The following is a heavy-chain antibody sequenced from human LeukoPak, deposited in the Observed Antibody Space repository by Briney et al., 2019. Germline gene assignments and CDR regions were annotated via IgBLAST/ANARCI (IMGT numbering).Heavy chain of an antibody. CDR1: GFTFSTYG. D-gene: IGHD3-22*01. CDR2: ISGSGGST. CDR3: ARDPYYYDSSGYYHDAFDI. J-gene: IGHJ3*02. Sequence: GGSLRLSCVASGFTFSTYGMSWVRQAPGKGLEWVSAISGSGGSTYYADSVKGRFTISRDNAKNTLYLQMNSLRAEDTAVYYCARDPYYYDSSGYYHDAFDIWGQGTMVTVSS. V-gene: IGHV3-23*01.